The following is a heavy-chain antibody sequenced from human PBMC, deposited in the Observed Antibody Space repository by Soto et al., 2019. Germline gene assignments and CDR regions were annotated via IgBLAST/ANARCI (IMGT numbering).Heavy chain of an antibody. CDR3: AAFLGAYWYFDL. CDR2: INHSGST. D-gene: IGHD1-26*01. V-gene: IGHV4-34*01. CDR1: GGSFSGYY. Sequence: SETLSLTCAVYGGSFSGYYWSWIRQPPGKGLEWIGEINHSGSTNYNPSLKSRVTISVDTSKNQFSLKLNSVTAADTAVYYCAAFLGAYWYFDLWGRGTLVTVSS. J-gene: IGHJ2*01.